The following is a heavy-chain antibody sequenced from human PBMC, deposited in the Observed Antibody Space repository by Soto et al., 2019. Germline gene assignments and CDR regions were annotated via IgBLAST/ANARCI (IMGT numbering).Heavy chain of an antibody. D-gene: IGHD2-2*03. CDR2: IYYSGTT. CDR3: ASGYCPGELDY. J-gene: IGHJ4*02. Sequence: QVQLQESGPGLMKPSETLSLTCTFSGDSISRRYWSWIRQPPGKGLEYIGYIYYSGTTNSNPSLKSRVTISVDMFKNQLSLKLSSVTAADTAVYYCASGYCPGELDYWGQGTLVTVSS. V-gene: IGHV4-59*11. CDR1: GDSISRRY.